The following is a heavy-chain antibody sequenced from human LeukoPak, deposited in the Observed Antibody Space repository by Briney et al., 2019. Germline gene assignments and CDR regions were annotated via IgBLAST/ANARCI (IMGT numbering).Heavy chain of an antibody. CDR1: GYTFTDYY. CDR2: INPNSGCT. Sequence: ASVKVFCSASGYTFTDYYIHWVRQAPGQGLEWMGWINPNSGCTNSAKKFQGRVTITKDTSISTAYMELNRLRTDDTAVYFCARAIAVVDYWGQGTLVTVSS. D-gene: IGHD6-19*01. J-gene: IGHJ4*02. CDR3: ARAIAVVDY. V-gene: IGHV1-2*02.